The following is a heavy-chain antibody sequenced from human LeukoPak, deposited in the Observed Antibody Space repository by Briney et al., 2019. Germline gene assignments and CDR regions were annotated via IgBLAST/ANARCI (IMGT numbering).Heavy chain of an antibody. V-gene: IGHV3-30*01. Sequence: GGSLRLSCAASGFTFSTYAMHWVRQAPGKGLEWVALISHEGSNKYYADSVTGRFTISRDDSKNTLSLQMNSLRGEDTAVYFCARDKEWLFDHWGQGTLVTVSS. CDR1: GFTFSTYA. J-gene: IGHJ4*02. CDR2: ISHEGSNK. CDR3: ARDKEWLFDH. D-gene: IGHD5-24*01.